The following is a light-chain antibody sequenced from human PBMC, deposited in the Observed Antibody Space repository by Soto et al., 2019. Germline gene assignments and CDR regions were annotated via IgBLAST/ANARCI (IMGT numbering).Light chain of an antibody. CDR2: DNN. CDR1: SSKIGAGYD. CDR3: QSYDSSLSGSRV. V-gene: IGLV1-40*01. J-gene: IGLJ2*01. Sequence: QSVLTQPPSVSGAPGQRVTISCTGSSSKIGAGYDVHWYQQLPGTAPKLLIYDNNNRPSGVPDRFSGSKSDTSASLAITGLPAEDEADYCCQSYDSSLSGSRVFGGGTKLTVL.